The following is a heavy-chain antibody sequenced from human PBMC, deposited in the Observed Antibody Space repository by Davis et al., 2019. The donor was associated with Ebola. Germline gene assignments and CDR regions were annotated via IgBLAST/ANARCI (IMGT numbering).Heavy chain of an antibody. CDR1: GYSFTSYW. CDR3: ARLPRGEAVAGGWFDP. CDR2: IYPGDSDT. J-gene: IGHJ5*02. Sequence: GESLKISCKGSGYSFTSYWIGWVRQMPGKGLEWMGIIYPGDSDTRYSPSFQGQVTISADKSISTAYLQWSSLKASDTAMYYCARLPRGEAVAGGWFDPWGQGTLVTVSS. V-gene: IGHV5-51*01. D-gene: IGHD6-19*01.